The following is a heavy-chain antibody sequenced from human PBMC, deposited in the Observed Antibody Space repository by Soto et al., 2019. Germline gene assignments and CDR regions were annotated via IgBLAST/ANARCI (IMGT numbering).Heavy chain of an antibody. D-gene: IGHD4-4*01. V-gene: IGHV3-23*01. CDR1: GFTFNAYA. CDR2: IGGSGGNR. J-gene: IGHJ4*02. Sequence: EVQLLGSGGGLVQPGGSLRLSCAASGFTFNAYAMNWVRQAPGKGLEWVSAIGGSGGNRYYAASVKGRFTISRDNSKHTLDLQMSRLRVEDTAVYYCARVASDYINSVDHWGQGILVTVSS. CDR3: ARVASDYINSVDH.